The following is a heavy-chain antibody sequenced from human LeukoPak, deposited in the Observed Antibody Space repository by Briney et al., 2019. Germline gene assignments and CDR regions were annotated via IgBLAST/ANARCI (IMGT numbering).Heavy chain of an antibody. CDR2: IYYSGST. Sequence: SETLSLTCTVSGGSISSYYWSWIRQPPGKGLEWIGYIYYSGSTNYSPSLKSRVTISVDTSKNQFSLKLSSVTAADTAVYYCARVGGASLADAFDIWGQGTMVTVSS. CDR3: ARVGGASLADAFDI. J-gene: IGHJ3*02. D-gene: IGHD1-26*01. V-gene: IGHV4-59*01. CDR1: GGSISSYY.